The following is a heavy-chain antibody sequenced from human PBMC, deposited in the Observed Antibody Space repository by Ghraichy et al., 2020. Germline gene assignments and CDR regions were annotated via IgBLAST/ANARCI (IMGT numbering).Heavy chain of an antibody. D-gene: IGHD3-22*01. CDR3: AKEVVGYDSSGYKDYYYYYGMDV. Sequence: LSLTCAASGFTFSSYAMSWVRQAPGKGLEWVSAISGSGGSTYYADSVKGRFTISRDNSKNTLYLQMNSLRAEDTAVYYCAKEVVGYDSSGYKDYYYYYGMDVWGQGTTVTVSS. V-gene: IGHV3-23*01. CDR2: ISGSGGST. J-gene: IGHJ6*02. CDR1: GFTFSSYA.